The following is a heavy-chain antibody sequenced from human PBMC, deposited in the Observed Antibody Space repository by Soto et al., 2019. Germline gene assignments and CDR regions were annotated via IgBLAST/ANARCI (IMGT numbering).Heavy chain of an antibody. CDR1: GGSISSGGYY. CDR3: ARTGLTYSVIAVAGHFDY. J-gene: IGHJ4*02. CDR2: IYYSGST. Sequence: SETLSLTCTVSGGSISSGGYYWSWIRQHPGKGLEWIGYIYYSGSTYYNPSLKSRVTISVDTSKNQFSLKLSSVTAADTAVYYCARTGLTYSVIAVAGHFDYWGRGTLVTVSS. D-gene: IGHD6-19*01. V-gene: IGHV4-31*03.